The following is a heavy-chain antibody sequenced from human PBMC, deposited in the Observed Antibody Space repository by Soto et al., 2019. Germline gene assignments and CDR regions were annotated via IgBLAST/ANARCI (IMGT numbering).Heavy chain of an antibody. V-gene: IGHV3-11*04. J-gene: IGHJ6*02. CDR1: GFTFSDYY. Sequence: GGSLRLSCAASGFTFSDYYMNWIRQAPGKGLEWVSYISSSGSTIYYADSVKGRFTISRDNAKNSLYLQMNSLRDEDTAVYYCASGPLLVPAAIRDYYYYGMVVGGPGTTVTVSS. CDR3: ASGPLLVPAAIRDYYYYGMVV. CDR2: ISSSGSTI. D-gene: IGHD2-2*02.